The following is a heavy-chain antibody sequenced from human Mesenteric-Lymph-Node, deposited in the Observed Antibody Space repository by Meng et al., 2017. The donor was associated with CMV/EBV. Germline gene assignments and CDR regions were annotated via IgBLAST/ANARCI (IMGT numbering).Heavy chain of an antibody. J-gene: IGHJ5*02. V-gene: IGHV1-2*02. D-gene: IGHD2-2*01. CDR3: ARDGSMNVQYQLLSPWFDP. CDR1: GYTFTGYY. CDR2: INPNSGGT. Sequence: ASVKVSCKASGYTFTGYYMHWVRQAPGQGLEWMGWINPNSGGTNYAQKFQGRVTITTDESTSTAYMELSSLRSEDTAVYYCARDGSMNVQYQLLSPWFDPWGQGTLGTVSS.